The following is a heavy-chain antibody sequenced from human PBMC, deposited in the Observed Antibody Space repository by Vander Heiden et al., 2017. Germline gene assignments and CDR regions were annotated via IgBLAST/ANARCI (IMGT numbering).Heavy chain of an antibody. Sequence: EVQLLVSGGGLVQPGGSLRLSCAASGFTFSSHAMSWVRQTPGNVLEWVSAAGTNDGRTWYADFVKGRFTISRDNSKNTLYLQMNSLRAEDSAVYYCVREVWSDVGRYDPWGQGTQVTVSS. CDR2: AGTNDGRT. CDR1: GFTFSSHA. J-gene: IGHJ5*02. V-gene: IGHV3-23*01. D-gene: IGHD1-1*01. CDR3: VREVWSDVGRYDP.